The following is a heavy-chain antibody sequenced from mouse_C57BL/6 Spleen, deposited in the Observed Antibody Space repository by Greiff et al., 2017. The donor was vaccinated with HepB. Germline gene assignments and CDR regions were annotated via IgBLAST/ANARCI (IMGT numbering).Heavy chain of an antibody. J-gene: IGHJ4*01. CDR2: IYPGSGNT. Sequence: QVHVKQSGAELVRPGASVKLSCKASGYTFTDYYINWVKQRPGQGLEWIARIYPGSGNTYYNEKFKGKATLTAEKSSSTAYMQLSSLTSEDSAVYVCARKLYGNYRLYAMDYWGRGTSVTVSS. CDR1: GYTFTDYY. V-gene: IGHV1-76*01. D-gene: IGHD2-1*01. CDR3: ARKLYGNYRLYAMDY.